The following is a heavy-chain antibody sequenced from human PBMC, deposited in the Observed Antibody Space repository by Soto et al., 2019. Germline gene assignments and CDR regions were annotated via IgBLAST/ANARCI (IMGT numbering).Heavy chain of an antibody. CDR2: INTDGTVT. J-gene: IGHJ4*02. V-gene: IGHV3-74*01. Sequence: GGSLXLSCAASGFXYSTYTMHWVRQAPGKGLMWVSTINTDGTVTYYADSVKGRFTVSRDNAKNTVYLHMDSLRVEDTAVYYCAKDLSWGQRDYWGQGSLVTVSS. CDR3: AKDLSWGQRDY. CDR1: GFXYSTYT. D-gene: IGHD3-16*01.